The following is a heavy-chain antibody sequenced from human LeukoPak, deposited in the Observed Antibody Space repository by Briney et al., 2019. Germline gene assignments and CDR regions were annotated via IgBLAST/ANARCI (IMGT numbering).Heavy chain of an antibody. CDR2: ISGNGHGT. Sequence: GGSLRLSCAASGFSFSSHAMYWVRQAPGKGLEYVSAISGNGHGTWYGDSVKGRFSISRDNSEQMLYLQMGSLRAEDMAVYFCARASITASGPHDVYDMWGRGTMVTVSS. J-gene: IGHJ3*02. CDR3: ARASITASGPHDVYDM. D-gene: IGHD6-13*01. CDR1: GFSFSSHA. V-gene: IGHV3-64*02.